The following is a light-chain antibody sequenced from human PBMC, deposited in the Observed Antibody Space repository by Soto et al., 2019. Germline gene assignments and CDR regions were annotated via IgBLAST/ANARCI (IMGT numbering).Light chain of an antibody. Sequence: EIVLTQSPATLSLSPGERATLSCRASQSVSSYLAWYQQKPGQAPRLLIYDASNRATGIPARFSGSGSGTDFTLTISSLEPEDFAVYYCQQRSNWPINSGHGTRLEIK. CDR3: QQRSNWPIN. J-gene: IGKJ5*01. V-gene: IGKV3-11*01. CDR1: QSVSSY. CDR2: DAS.